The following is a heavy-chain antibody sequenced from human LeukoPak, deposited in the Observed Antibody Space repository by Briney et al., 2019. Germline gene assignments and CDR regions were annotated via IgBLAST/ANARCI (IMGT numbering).Heavy chain of an antibody. CDR1: GFTFSSYA. J-gene: IGHJ4*02. CDR3: ARSRGGLRAGYYFDY. Sequence: GGSLRLSCAASGFTFSSYAMSWVRQAPGKGLELVSGISFNGGTTKYADSVKGRFTISRDNSKNTLYLQMNSLRAEDTAVYYCARSRGGLRAGYYFDYWGQGTLVTVSS. V-gene: IGHV3-23*01. CDR2: ISFNGGTT. D-gene: IGHD1-26*01.